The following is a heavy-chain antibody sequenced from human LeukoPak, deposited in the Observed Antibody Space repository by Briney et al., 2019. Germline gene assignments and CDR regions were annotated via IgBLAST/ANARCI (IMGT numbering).Heavy chain of an antibody. J-gene: IGHJ5*02. Sequence: SETPSLTCTVSGGSISSGGYYWSWIRQHPGKGLEWIGYIYYSGSTYYNPSLKSRVTISVDTSKNQFSLKLSSVTAADTAVYYCARVTAENWFDPWGQGTLVTVSS. CDR1: GGSISSGGYY. V-gene: IGHV4-31*03. CDR3: ARVTAENWFDP. CDR2: IYYSGST. D-gene: IGHD2-21*02.